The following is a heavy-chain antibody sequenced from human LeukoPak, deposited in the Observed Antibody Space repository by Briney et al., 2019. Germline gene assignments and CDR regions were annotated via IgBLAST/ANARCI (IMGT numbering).Heavy chain of an antibody. Sequence: SETLSLTCTVSGGSISSYYWSWVRQPPGKGLEWIGYIYYSGSTNYNPSLKSRVTISIDTSKIQFSLKLSSLTAADTAVYYCARGVGPYYYYGMDVWGQGTTVTVSS. CDR3: ARGVGPYYYYGMDV. CDR2: IYYSGST. CDR1: GGSISSYY. V-gene: IGHV4-59*01. D-gene: IGHD1-26*01. J-gene: IGHJ6*02.